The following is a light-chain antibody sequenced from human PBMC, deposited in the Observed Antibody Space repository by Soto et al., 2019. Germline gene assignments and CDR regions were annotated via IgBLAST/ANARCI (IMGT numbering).Light chain of an antibody. CDR3: QQSYSSPPT. V-gene: IGKV1-39*01. Sequence: IQMTQSPSTLSASVGDRVTITCRASQSVSNWLAWYQQKPGKAPKLLIFAASSLQSGVPSRFSGSRSGPDFTLTISSLQPEDFATYYCQQSYSSPPTFGQGTKVDIK. CDR1: QSVSNW. J-gene: IGKJ1*01. CDR2: AAS.